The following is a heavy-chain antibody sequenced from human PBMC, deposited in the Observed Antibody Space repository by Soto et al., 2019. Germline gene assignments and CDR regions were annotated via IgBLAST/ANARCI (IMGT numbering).Heavy chain of an antibody. Sequence: SETLSLTCTVSGGSISSSSYYWGWIRQPPGKGLEWIGSIYYSGSTYYNPSLKSRVTISVDTSKNQFSLKLSSVTAADTAVYYCARHGTLDSSSWYYFDYWGQGTLVTVSS. CDR3: ARHGTLDSSSWYYFDY. CDR1: GGSISSSSYY. J-gene: IGHJ4*02. CDR2: IYYSGST. D-gene: IGHD6-13*01. V-gene: IGHV4-39*01.